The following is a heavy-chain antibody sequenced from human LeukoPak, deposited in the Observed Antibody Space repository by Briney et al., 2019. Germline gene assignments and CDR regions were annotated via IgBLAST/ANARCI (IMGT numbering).Heavy chain of an antibody. CDR3: ARELAGYCSGGSCYYFDY. V-gene: IGHV1-2*04. CDR2: INPNSGDT. Sequence: GASVKVSCKASGYTFTGYYIHWVRQAPGQGLEWMGWINPNSGDTNYAQKFQGWVTMTRDTSISTAYMELSRLRSDDTAVYYCARELAGYCSGGSCYYFDYWGQGTLVTVSS. D-gene: IGHD2-15*01. J-gene: IGHJ4*02. CDR1: GYTFTGYY.